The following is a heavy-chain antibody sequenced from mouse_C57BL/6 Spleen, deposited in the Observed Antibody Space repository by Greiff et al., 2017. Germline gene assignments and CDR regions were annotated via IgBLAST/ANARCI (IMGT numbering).Heavy chain of an antibody. D-gene: IGHD2-4*01. V-gene: IGHV1-55*01. CDR2: IYPGSGST. Sequence: QVQLQQPGAELVKPGASVKMSCKASGYTFTSYWITWVKQRPGQGLEWIGDIYPGSGSTNYNEKFKSKATLTVDTSSSTAYMQLSSLTSEDSAVYYCARGRGFYDYAGTWFAYRGQGTLVTVSA. CDR3: ARGRGFYDYAGTWFAY. J-gene: IGHJ3*01. CDR1: GYTFTSYW.